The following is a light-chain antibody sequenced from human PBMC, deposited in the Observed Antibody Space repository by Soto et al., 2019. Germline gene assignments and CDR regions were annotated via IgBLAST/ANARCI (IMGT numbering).Light chain of an antibody. Sequence: DIQMTQSPSSVSASIGDRVTITCRASQDIAGWLAWYQQEPGKAPKLLIYAASSLQTGVPSRFSGSSSGTDFTLTISSLQPEDFATYYCQQTNSFPPTFGQGTTVEIK. J-gene: IGKJ1*01. V-gene: IGKV1-12*01. CDR3: QQTNSFPPT. CDR2: AAS. CDR1: QDIAGW.